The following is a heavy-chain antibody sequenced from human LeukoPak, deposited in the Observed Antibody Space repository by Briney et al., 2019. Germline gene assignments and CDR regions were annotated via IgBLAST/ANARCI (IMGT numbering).Heavy chain of an antibody. CDR2: ISSSGSTI. Sequence: PGGSLRLSCAASGFTFSSYEMNWVRQAPGKGLEWVSYISSSGSTIYYADSVKGRFTISRDNAKNSLYLQMNSLRAEDTALYYCAKDRGGSSQLGDAFDVWGHGTMVTVSS. J-gene: IGHJ3*01. CDR3: AKDRGGSSQLGDAFDV. V-gene: IGHV3-48*03. D-gene: IGHD2-15*01. CDR1: GFTFSSYE.